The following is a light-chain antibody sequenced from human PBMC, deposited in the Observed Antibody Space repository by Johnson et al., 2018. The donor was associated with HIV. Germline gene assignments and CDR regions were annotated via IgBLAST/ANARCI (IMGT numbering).Light chain of an antibody. Sequence: QSVLTQPPSVSAAPGQKVTISCSGSSSNIGNNYVSWYQQLPGTAPKLLIYENNKRPSGIPDRFSGSKSGTSATLGITGLQTGDAADYYRGTWDSSLSAGVFGTGTKVTVL. J-gene: IGLJ1*01. V-gene: IGLV1-51*01. CDR2: ENN. CDR1: SSNIGNNY. CDR3: GTWDSSLSAGV.